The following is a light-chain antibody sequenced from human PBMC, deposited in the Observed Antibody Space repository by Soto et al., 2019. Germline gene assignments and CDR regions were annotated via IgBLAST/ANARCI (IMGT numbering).Light chain of an antibody. CDR2: GAS. V-gene: IGKV1-17*01. CDR3: LQNNSYPRT. CDR1: QGIRND. J-gene: IGKJ1*01. Sequence: DIQMTQSPSSLSAXVGDRVTITCRASQGIRNDLVWYQQKPGKAPKRLIYGASSLQSGVPSRFSGSGSETEFTFTLSSLQPEDFATYFCLQNNSYPRTFGQGTKVDIK.